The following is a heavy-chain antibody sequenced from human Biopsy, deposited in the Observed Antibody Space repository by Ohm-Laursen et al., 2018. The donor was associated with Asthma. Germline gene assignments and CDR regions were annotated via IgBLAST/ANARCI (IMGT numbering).Heavy chain of an antibody. D-gene: IGHD5-24*01. V-gene: IGHV4-30-4*01. J-gene: IGHJ4*02. CDR1: GGSISSGAYY. Sequence: SQTLSLTCTVSGGSISSGAYYWSWVRQPPGKGLEWIGYIYYIGSTYYNPSLKSRVTISVDTSKNQFSLKLSSVTAADTAVYYCSRNKIEDGIYFDNWGQGTLVTVSS. CDR3: SRNKIEDGIYFDN. CDR2: IYYIGST.